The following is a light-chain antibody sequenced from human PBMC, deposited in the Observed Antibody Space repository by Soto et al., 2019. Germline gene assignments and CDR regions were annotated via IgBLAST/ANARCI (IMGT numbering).Light chain of an antibody. J-gene: IGKJ5*01. CDR1: QSVRTY. Sequence: DIQMTQSPSSLSASVGDRVTITCRASQSVRTYLNWYQQKPGKAPKLLIYAASTLQSGVPSRFSGSGSGTDFTLTISSLQPEDFATYYCQQLNSYPSTFGQGTRLEI. V-gene: IGKV1-9*01. CDR3: QQLNSYPST. CDR2: AAS.